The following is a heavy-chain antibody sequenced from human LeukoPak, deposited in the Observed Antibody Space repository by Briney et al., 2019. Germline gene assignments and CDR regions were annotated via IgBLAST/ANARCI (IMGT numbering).Heavy chain of an antibody. Sequence: GGSLRLSCAASGFTFSSYGMHWVRQAPGKGLEWVAVISYDGSNKYYADSVKGRFTISRDNAKNSLYLQMNSLRAEDTAVYYCASSVTMIPNWFDPWGQGTLVTVSS. V-gene: IGHV3-30*03. CDR3: ASSVTMIPNWFDP. J-gene: IGHJ5*02. D-gene: IGHD3-22*01. CDR1: GFTFSSYG. CDR2: ISYDGSNK.